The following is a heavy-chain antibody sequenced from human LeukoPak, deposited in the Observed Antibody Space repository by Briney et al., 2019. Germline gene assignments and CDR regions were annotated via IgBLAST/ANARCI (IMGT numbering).Heavy chain of an antibody. Sequence: PGGSLRLSCAASGFTFNSYAMHWVRQAPGKGLEWMAYISYDGSKKYYADSVKGRFTISRDNPKKTLYLQMNSLRAEDTAVYYCVRVQSGSYARYGMDVWGQGTTVSVSS. CDR2: ISYDGSKK. CDR1: GFTFNSYA. V-gene: IGHV3-30*03. D-gene: IGHD1-26*01. J-gene: IGHJ6*02. CDR3: VRVQSGSYARYGMDV.